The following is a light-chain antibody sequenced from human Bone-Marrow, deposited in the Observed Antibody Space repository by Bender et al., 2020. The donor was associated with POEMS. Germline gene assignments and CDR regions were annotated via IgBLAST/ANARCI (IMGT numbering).Light chain of an antibody. V-gene: IGLV1-44*01. CDR3: ATWDDNLDSWV. J-gene: IGLJ3*02. CDR2: GNS. Sequence: QSVLTQPPSASGTPGQRVSISCSGSTSNLGSATVKWFQQLPGTAPKLLMYGNSLRPSGVSDRFSGSKSGTSASLAIHGLQPDDEADYYCATWDDNLDSWVFGGGTKLTVL. CDR1: TSNLGSAT.